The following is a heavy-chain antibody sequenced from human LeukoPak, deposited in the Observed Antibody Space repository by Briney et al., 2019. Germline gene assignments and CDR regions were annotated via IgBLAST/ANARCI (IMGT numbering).Heavy chain of an antibody. D-gene: IGHD3-16*01. CDR3: TSTPYTSSAGLDY. J-gene: IGHJ4*02. V-gene: IGHV3-73*01. CDR1: GFTFSGSE. CDR2: IRSKLNNYAT. Sequence: SGGSLRLSCAASGFTFSGSEVHWVRQASGKGLEWVGRIRSKLNNYATTYAASVKGRLTISRDDSNNTAYLQMNSLKTEDTAVYYCTSTPYTSSAGLDYWGLGTLVTVSS.